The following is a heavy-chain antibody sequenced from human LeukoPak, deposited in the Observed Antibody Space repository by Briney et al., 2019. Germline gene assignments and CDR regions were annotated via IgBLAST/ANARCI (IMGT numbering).Heavy chain of an antibody. D-gene: IGHD3-10*01. J-gene: IGHJ3*02. Sequence: ASVKVSCKASGYTFTGYYMHWVRQAPGQGLEWMGWINTNSGGTNYAQKFQGRVTMTKDTSISTDYMELSRLRSDDTAVYCCARVSPLLSLIEAFYIWGQGTMVTVSS. CDR3: ARVSPLLSLIEAFYI. CDR2: INTNSGGT. V-gene: IGHV1-2*02. CDR1: GYTFTGYY.